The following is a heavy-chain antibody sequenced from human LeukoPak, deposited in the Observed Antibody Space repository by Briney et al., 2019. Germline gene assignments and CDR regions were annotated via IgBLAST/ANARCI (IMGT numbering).Heavy chain of an antibody. D-gene: IGHD3-22*01. CDR2: ISWNSGGI. Sequence: GRSLRLSCAASGFTFDDYAMHWVRQAPGKGLEWVSGISWNSGGIGYADSVKGRFTISRDNAKKSLYLQMNSLRAEDTAFYYCARDFYGVVADSIGFWGQGTLVTVSS. J-gene: IGHJ4*02. V-gene: IGHV3-9*01. CDR3: ARDFYGVVADSIGF. CDR1: GFTFDDYA.